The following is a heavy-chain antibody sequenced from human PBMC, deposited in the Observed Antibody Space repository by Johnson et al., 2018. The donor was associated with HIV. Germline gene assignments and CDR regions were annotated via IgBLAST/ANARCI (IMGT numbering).Heavy chain of an antibody. CDR2: IGYSARDT. V-gene: IGHV3-23*04. CDR3: TTDLQWLVRDGAFDI. D-gene: IGHD6-19*01. J-gene: IGHJ3*02. Sequence: MLLVESGGALVQPGGSLRLSCEVSGFTFSNYAMNWVRQAPGKGLEWVSSIGYSARDTYYADSVKGRFTISRDNSNNRLYLQMNSLRAEDTAVYYCTTDLQWLVRDGAFDICGQGTMVTVSS. CDR1: GFTFSNYA.